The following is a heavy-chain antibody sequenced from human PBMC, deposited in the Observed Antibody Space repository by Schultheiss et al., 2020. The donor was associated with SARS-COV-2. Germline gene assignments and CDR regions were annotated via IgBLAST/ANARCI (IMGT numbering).Heavy chain of an antibody. CDR2: IFYSRSD. D-gene: IGHD1-26*01. J-gene: IGHJ5*02. V-gene: IGHV4-61*08. CDR1: GGSISSGDYY. CDR3: ARNVWGPKIDL. Sequence: SQTLSLTCTVSGGSISSGDYYWSWIRQSPGKGLEWIGYIFYSRSDNYNPSLESRVTMSVDTSKNQFSLKLSSVTAADTAVYYCARNVWGPKIDLWGQGTLVTVSS.